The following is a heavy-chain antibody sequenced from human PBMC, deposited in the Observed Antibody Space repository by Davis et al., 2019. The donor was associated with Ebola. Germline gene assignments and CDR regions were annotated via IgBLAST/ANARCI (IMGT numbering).Heavy chain of an antibody. CDR3: ARSLAPNTAMGQLDY. V-gene: IGHV7-4-1*02. Sequence: ASVTVSCKASGYTFTSYAMNWVRQPPGQGLEWMGWINTNTGNPTYAQGFTGRFVFSLDTSVSTAYLQISSLKAEDTAVYYCARSLAPNTAMGQLDYWGQGTLVTVSS. CDR2: INTNTGNP. D-gene: IGHD5-18*01. CDR1: GYTFTSYA. J-gene: IGHJ4*02.